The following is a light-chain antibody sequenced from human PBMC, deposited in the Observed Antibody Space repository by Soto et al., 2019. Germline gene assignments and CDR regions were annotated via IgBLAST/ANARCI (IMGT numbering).Light chain of an antibody. CDR1: SSDVGSYNL. CDR2: EVS. CDR3: CSYAGSSTYV. J-gene: IGLJ1*01. Sequence: HSVLPQPSSLALSPGQSITISCTGTSSDVGSYNLVSWYQQHPGKAPKLMIYEVSKRPSGVSSRFSGSKSGNTAYLTISGLQAEDEADYYCCSYAGSSTYVFGTGTKVTVL. V-gene: IGLV2-23*02.